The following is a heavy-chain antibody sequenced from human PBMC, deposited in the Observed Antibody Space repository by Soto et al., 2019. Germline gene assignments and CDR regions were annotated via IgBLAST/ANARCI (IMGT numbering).Heavy chain of an antibody. CDR3: AREDIVTTTSGSPVGC. Sequence: GGSLRLSCVASGFTLSSYGMHWVRQAPGKGLEWVALIWFDGSNKYYAASVKVRFTISRDNSKNAVFLQMDSLRVEDTAVYYCAREDIVTTTSGSPVGCWGQGTLVTVSS. D-gene: IGHD5-12*01. CDR1: GFTLSSYG. CDR2: IWFDGSNK. V-gene: IGHV3-33*01. J-gene: IGHJ4*02.